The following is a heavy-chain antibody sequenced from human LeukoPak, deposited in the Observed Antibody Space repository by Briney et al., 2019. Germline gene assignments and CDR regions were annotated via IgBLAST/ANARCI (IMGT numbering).Heavy chain of an antibody. CDR1: GFTFSTYA. J-gene: IGHJ4*02. Sequence: GGSLRLSCAASGFTFSTYAMSRVRQAPGKGLEWVSGIIGSGGSTDYADSVKGRFTISRDNSKNTLYLQMNSLRAEDTAVYYCAKDDINYGSGSYLFYFDYWGQGALVTVSS. CDR3: AKDDINYGSGSYLFYFDY. D-gene: IGHD3-10*01. V-gene: IGHV3-23*01. CDR2: IIGSGGST.